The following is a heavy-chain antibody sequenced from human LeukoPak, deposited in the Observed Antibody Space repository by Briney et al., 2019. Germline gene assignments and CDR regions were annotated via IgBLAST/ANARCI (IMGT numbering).Heavy chain of an antibody. CDR2: INPSGGST. CDR3: ARDLYSSSSGGDY. CDR1: GYTFTSYY. J-gene: IGHJ4*02. V-gene: IGHV1-46*01. D-gene: IGHD6-6*01. Sequence: ASVKVSCKASGYTFTSYYMHWVRQAPGQGLEWMGIINPSGGSTSYAQKLQGRVSMTTDTSTSTAYMELGNLTSDDTAVYYCARDLYSSSSGGDYWGQGTLVTVSS.